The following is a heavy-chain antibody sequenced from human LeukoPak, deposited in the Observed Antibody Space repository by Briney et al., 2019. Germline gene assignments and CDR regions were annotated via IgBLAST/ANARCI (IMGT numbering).Heavy chain of an antibody. D-gene: IGHD3-10*01. CDR2: ISSSSSYI. J-gene: IGHJ4*02. V-gene: IGHV3-21*01. CDR1: GFTFSSYS. CDR3: ARTKERLLWFGETIDY. Sequence: GGSLRLSCAASGFTFSSYSMNWVRQAPGKGLEWVSSISSSSSYIYYADSVKGRFTISRDNAKNSLYLQMNSLRAEDTAVYYCARTKERLLWFGETIDYWGQGTLVTVSS.